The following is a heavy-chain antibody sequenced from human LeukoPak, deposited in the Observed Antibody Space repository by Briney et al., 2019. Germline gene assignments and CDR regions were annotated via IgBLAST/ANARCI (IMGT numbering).Heavy chain of an antibody. Sequence: SETLSLTCTVSGGSISSYYWSWIRQPPGKGLEWIGYIYYSGSTNYNPSLKSRVTISVDTSKNQFSLKLSSVTAADTAVYYCAGSMGKDYFDYWGQGTLVTLSS. V-gene: IGHV4-59*01. CDR2: IYYSGST. CDR1: GGSISSYY. J-gene: IGHJ4*02. D-gene: IGHD7-27*01. CDR3: AGSMGKDYFDY.